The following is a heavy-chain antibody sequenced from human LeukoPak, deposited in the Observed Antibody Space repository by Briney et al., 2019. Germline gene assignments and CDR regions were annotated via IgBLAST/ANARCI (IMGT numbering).Heavy chain of an antibody. Sequence: GGSLRLSCAAPGFTFSSYAMSWVRQPPGKGLEWVSAISGSGGTTYSADSVKGRFTISRDNSKNTLYLQMNSLRAQDTAVYYCAKGDGYSYGFCKDYWGQGTLVTVSS. J-gene: IGHJ4*02. CDR2: ISGSGGTT. CDR1: GFTFSSYA. CDR3: AKGDGYSYGFCKDY. V-gene: IGHV3-23*01. D-gene: IGHD5-18*01.